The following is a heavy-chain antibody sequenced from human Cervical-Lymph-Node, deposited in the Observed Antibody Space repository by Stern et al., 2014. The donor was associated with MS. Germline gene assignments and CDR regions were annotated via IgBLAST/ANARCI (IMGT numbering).Heavy chain of an antibody. CDR1: GGSISSGGYY. Sequence: QVQLQESGPGLVKPSQTLSLTCTVSGGSISSGGYYWSWIPQHPGKGLEWIGYIYYSGSTYYNPSLKSRVTISVDTSKNQFSLKLSSVTAADTAVYYCARRDRITMIHAFDIWGQGTMVTVSS. CDR2: IYYSGST. V-gene: IGHV4-31*03. D-gene: IGHD3-22*01. J-gene: IGHJ3*02. CDR3: ARRDRITMIHAFDI.